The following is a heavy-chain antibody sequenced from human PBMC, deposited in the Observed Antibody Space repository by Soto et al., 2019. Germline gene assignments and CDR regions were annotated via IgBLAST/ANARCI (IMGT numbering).Heavy chain of an antibody. J-gene: IGHJ4*02. CDR2: IYPGDSDT. V-gene: IGHV5-51*01. D-gene: IGHD2-2*01. Sequence: PGESLKISCKGSGYSFTSYWIGWVRQMPGKGLEWMGIIYPGDSDTRYSPSFQGQVTISADKSISTAYLQWSSLKASDTAMYYCARHFGLLGYCSSTSCYVDYWGQGTLVTVSS. CDR3: ARHFGLLGYCSSTSCYVDY. CDR1: GYSFTSYW.